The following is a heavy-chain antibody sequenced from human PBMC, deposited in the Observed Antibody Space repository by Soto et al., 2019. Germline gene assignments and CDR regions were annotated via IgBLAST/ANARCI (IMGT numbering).Heavy chain of an antibody. CDR1: GGSISNFY. Sequence: QVQLQESGPGLVKPSETLSLTCTVSGGSISNFYWSWIRQPPGKGLEWIGYIYYSGSTNYNPSLKSRVTISVDTSKNQFSLKLSSVTAADTAVYFCARRYGGNLDYWGQGTLVTVS. CDR3: ARRYGGNLDY. D-gene: IGHD1-26*01. CDR2: IYYSGST. V-gene: IGHV4-59*08. J-gene: IGHJ4*02.